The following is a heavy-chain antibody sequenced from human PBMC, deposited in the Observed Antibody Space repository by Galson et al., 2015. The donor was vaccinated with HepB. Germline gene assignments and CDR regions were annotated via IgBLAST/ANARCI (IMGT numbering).Heavy chain of an antibody. D-gene: IGHD2-15*01. V-gene: IGHV1-69*13. CDR1: GGTFSSYA. J-gene: IGHJ6*03. CDR2: IIPIFGTA. CDR3: ARSATEDRNYYYYYMDV. Sequence: SVKVSCKASGGTFSSYAISWVRQAPGQGLEWMGGIIPIFGTANYAQKFQGRVTITADESTSTAYMELSSLRSEDTAVYYCARSATEDRNYYYYYMDVWGKGTTVTVSS.